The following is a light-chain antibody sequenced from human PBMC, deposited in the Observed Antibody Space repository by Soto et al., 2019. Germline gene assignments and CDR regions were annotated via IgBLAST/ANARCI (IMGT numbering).Light chain of an antibody. Sequence: QSVLTQPPSASAAPGQKVTISCSGGISNIGNNYVSWYQQLPGSAPKLLIYDNNKRPSDIPDRFFGSKSGTSATLGIPRLQTGDEADYYCATWDTSLNGPGYVFGTGTKVTVL. V-gene: IGLV1-51*01. CDR1: ISNIGNNY. CDR2: DNN. J-gene: IGLJ1*01. CDR3: ATWDTSLNGPGYV.